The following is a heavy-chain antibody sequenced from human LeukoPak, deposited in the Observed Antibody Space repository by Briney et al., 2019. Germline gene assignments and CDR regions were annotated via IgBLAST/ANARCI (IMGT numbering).Heavy chain of an antibody. J-gene: IGHJ4*02. CDR2: IYYSGST. CDR3: ARVGVATTTDY. D-gene: IGHD5-12*01. Sequence: PSETLSLTCTASGGSIGSSYWSWIRQPPGRGLEWLGYIYYSGSTNYNPSLKSRVTISVDTSKNQFSLKLSSVTAADTAVYYCARVGVATTTDYWGQGTLVTVSS. V-gene: IGHV4-59*01. CDR1: GGSIGSSY.